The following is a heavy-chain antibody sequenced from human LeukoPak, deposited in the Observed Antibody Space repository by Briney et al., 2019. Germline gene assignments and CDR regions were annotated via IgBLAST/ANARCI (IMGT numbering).Heavy chain of an antibody. D-gene: IGHD4-17*01. V-gene: IGHV4-61*02. CDR3: ARTTVTPSDYYYYMDV. CDR1: GGSISSGSYY. CDR2: IYTSGST. Sequence: PSETLSLTXTVSGGSISSGSYYWSWIRQPAGKGLEWIGRIYTSGSTNYNPSLKSRVTISVDTSKNQFSLKLSSVTAADTAVYYCARTTVTPSDYYYYMDVWGKGTTVTVSS. J-gene: IGHJ6*03.